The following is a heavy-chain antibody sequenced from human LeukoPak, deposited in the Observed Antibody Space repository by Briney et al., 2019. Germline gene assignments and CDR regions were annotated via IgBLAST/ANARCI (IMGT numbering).Heavy chain of an antibody. D-gene: IGHD3-9*01. CDR2: INPSGGST. J-gene: IGHJ4*02. Sequence: ASVKVSCKASGYTFTSYYMHWVRQAPGQGLEWMGIINPSGGSTSYAQKFQGRVTMTRDTSTSTVYMELSSLRSEDTAVYYCARSVLRYFDWLSACDYWGQGTLVTVSS. CDR3: ARSVLRYFDWLSACDY. V-gene: IGHV1-46*01. CDR1: GYTFTSYY.